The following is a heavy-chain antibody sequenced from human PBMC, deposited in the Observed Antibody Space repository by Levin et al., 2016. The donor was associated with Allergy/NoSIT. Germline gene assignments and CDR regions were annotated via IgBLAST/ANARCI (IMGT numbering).Heavy chain of an antibody. D-gene: IGHD3-10*01. CDR3: ASLRPSPLTYSYDSRSYSAPVY. CDR2: IYYSGST. V-gene: IGHV4-39*01. J-gene: IGHJ4*02. Sequence: WIRQPPGKGLEWISSIYYSGSTYYNPSLKSRVTISVDTSKNQFSLRLKSVTAADTAVYYCASLRPSPLTYSYDSRSYSAPVYWGQGTLVTVSS.